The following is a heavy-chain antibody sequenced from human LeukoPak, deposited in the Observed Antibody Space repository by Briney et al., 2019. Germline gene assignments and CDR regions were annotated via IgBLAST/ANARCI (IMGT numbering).Heavy chain of an antibody. CDR1: GYTFTGYC. V-gene: IGHV1-2*02. D-gene: IGHD5-18*01. Sequence: ASVNVSCKASGYTFTGYCMHWVRQAPGQGLEWMGGINANSGGTNYAQKFQGRATMTRDTSISTAYMELSRLRSDDTAVYYCARDLMSGVDTAMVLDYWGQGTLVTVSS. CDR2: INANSGGT. CDR3: ARDLMSGVDTAMVLDY. J-gene: IGHJ4*02.